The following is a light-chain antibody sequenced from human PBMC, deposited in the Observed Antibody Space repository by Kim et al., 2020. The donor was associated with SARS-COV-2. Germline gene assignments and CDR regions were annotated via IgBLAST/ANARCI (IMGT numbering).Light chain of an antibody. V-gene: IGLV2-14*03. CDR1: SSDFGAYNY. J-gene: IGLJ1*01. CDR3: SSCTSSSTYV. CDR2: DVT. Sequence: GQSITISCTGTSSDFGAYNYVSWYQQHPGKAPKLMIYDVTKRPSGVSDRFSGSKSGNTASLTISGLQAEDEADYYCSSCTSSSTYVFGTGTKVTVL.